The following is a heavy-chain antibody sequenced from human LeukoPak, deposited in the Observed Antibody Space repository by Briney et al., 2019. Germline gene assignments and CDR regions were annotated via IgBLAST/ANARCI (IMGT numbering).Heavy chain of an antibody. V-gene: IGHV4-34*01. CDR3: ARRITGTTSDSFDY. CDR2: INHSGSI. CDR1: GGSFSGYY. J-gene: IGHJ4*02. Sequence: PSETLSLTCTVYGGSFSGYYWSWIRQPPGRGLEWIGEINHSGSINYNPSLKSRVTISVDTSKNQFSLMLSSVTAADTAVYYCARRITGTTSDSFDYWGQGTLVTVSS. D-gene: IGHD1-20*01.